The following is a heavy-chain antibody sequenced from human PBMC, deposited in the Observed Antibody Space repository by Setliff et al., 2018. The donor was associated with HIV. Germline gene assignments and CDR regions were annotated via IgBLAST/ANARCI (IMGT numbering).Heavy chain of an antibody. CDR2: INQDGSEK. CDR1: GFTFSDHW. J-gene: IGHJ3*02. V-gene: IGHV3-7*03. Sequence: GGSLRLSCAASGFTFSDHWMSWVRQAPGRGLEWAANINQDGSEKYYVDSVKGRFTISRDNAKNSLYLQMNSLRVEDTAVYYCARAWGYSGYDSSDAFDIWGQGTMVTVSS. CDR3: ARAWGYSGYDSSDAFDI. D-gene: IGHD5-12*01.